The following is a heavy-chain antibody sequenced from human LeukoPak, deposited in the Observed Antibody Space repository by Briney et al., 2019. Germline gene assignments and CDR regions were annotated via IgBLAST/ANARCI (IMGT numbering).Heavy chain of an antibody. CDR1: GFTFSSYG. J-gene: IGHJ6*03. CDR3: ARDWRPHSSYYYMDV. V-gene: IGHV3-30*02. CDR2: IRYDGSNK. Sequence: GGSLRLSCAASGFTFSSYGMHWVRQAPGKGLEWVAFIRYDGSNKYYADSVKGRFTISRDNSKNTLYLQMNSLRAEDTAVYYCARDWRPHSSYYYMDVWGKGTTVTVSS.